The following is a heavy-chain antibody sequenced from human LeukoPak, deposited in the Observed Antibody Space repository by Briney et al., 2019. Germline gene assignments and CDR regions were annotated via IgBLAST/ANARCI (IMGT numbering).Heavy chain of an antibody. Sequence: AGGSLRLSCAASGFTFTTYWMHWVRQAPGKGLVWVSHIYSDGNITSYADSVKGRFTISRDNAKNTLYLQMNSLRAEDTAVYYCARDAVDTANAVWGQGTTVTVSS. J-gene: IGHJ6*02. CDR1: GFTFTTYW. V-gene: IGHV3-74*01. CDR3: ARDAVDTANAV. D-gene: IGHD5-18*01. CDR2: IYSDGNIT.